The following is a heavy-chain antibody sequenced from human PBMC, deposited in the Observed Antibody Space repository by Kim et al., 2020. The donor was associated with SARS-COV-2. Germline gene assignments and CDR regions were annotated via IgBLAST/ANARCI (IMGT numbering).Heavy chain of an antibody. CDR1: GGSFSGYY. J-gene: IGHJ6*03. D-gene: IGHD3-3*01. Sequence: SETLSLTCAVYGGSFSGYYWSWIRQPPGKGLEWIGEINHSGSTNYNPSLKSRVTISVDTSKNQFSLKLSSVTAADTAVYYCARGGYGRITIFGVVPGHYYMAVWGKGTTVTVSS. CDR3: ARGGYGRITIFGVVPGHYYMAV. V-gene: IGHV4-34*01. CDR2: INHSGST.